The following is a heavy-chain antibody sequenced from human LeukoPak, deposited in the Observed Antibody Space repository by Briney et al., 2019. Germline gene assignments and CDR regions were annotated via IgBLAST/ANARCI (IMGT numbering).Heavy chain of an antibody. CDR2: IYYSGST. CDR3: ARDASAYSSSSLTWFDP. Sequence: PSETLSLTCTVSGGSISSYYWSWIRQPPGKGLEWIGYIYYSGSTNYNPSLKSRVTISVDTSKNQFSLNLASVTAADTAIYYCARDASAYSSSSLTWFDPWGQGTLVTVSS. V-gene: IGHV4-59*12. CDR1: GGSISSYY. J-gene: IGHJ5*02. D-gene: IGHD6-13*01.